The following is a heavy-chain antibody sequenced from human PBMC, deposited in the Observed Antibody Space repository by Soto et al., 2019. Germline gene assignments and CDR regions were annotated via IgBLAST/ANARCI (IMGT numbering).Heavy chain of an antibody. CDR2: IYPGDSDT. CDR1: GYSFTSYW. D-gene: IGHD4-17*01. CDR3: AKLSGRGAVTTTLFDY. Sequence: GESLKISCKGSGYSFTSYWIGWVRQMPGKGLEWMGIIYPGDSDTRYSPSFQGQVTISADKSISTAYLQWSSLKASDTAMYYCAKLSGRGAVTTTLFDYWGQGTLVTVSS. J-gene: IGHJ4*02. V-gene: IGHV5-51*01.